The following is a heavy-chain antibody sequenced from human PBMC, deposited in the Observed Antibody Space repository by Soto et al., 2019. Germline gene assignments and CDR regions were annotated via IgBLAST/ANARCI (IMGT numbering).Heavy chain of an antibody. CDR1: GGSFSGYY. CDR2: INHSGST. Sequence: SETLSLTCAVYGGSFSGYYWSWIRQPPGKGLEWIGEINHSGSTNYNPSLKSRVTISVETSKNQFSLKLSPVTAADTAVYYCARTLPLERVRGVIITRYYYYYMDVWGKGTTVTVSS. V-gene: IGHV4-34*01. CDR3: ARTLPLERVRGVIITRYYYYYMDV. J-gene: IGHJ6*03. D-gene: IGHD3-10*01.